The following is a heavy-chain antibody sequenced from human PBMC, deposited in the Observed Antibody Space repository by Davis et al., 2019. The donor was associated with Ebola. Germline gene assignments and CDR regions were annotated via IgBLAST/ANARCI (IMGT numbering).Heavy chain of an antibody. J-gene: IGHJ4*02. CDR3: AKDQNSAGAGRGRFDY. CDR1: GFTFSSYA. Sequence: GESLKISCSASGFTFSSYAMHWVRQAPGKGLEWVAVISYDGSNKYYADSVKGRFTISRDNSKNTLYLQMNSLRAEDTAVYYCAKDQNSAGAGRGRFDYWGQGTLVTVSS. D-gene: IGHD6-13*01. CDR2: ISYDGSNK. V-gene: IGHV3-30-3*01.